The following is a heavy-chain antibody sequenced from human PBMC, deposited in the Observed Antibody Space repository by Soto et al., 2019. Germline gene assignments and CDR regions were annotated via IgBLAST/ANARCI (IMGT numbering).Heavy chain of an antibody. CDR3: ADPPALDYVYFGRPGAFGN. CDR1: GFTVSSNY. CDR2: IYSGGST. D-gene: IGHD3-16*01. Sequence: EVQLVESGGGLIQPGGSLRLSCAASGFTVSSNYMSWVRQAPGKGLEWVSVIYSGGSTYYADSVKGRFTISRDNSKNTLDLQMNSLGAEDTGVYYCADPPALDYVYFGRPGAFGNRGQGTM. J-gene: IGHJ3*02. V-gene: IGHV3-53*01.